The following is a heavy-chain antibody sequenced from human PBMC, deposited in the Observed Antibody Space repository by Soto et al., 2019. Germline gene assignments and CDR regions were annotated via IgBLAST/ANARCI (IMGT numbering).Heavy chain of an antibody. CDR1: GGSVSSGSYF. CDR3: ARDYSSPSNYDYYDGMEF. V-gene: IGHV4-61*01. D-gene: IGHD6-6*01. CDR2: IYYSGST. J-gene: IGHJ6*02. Sequence: QVQLQESGPGLVKPSETLSLTCTVSGGSVSSGSYFWSWIRQPPGKGLEWIGYIYYSGSTNYNPSIKSRVTLSVDTTKNQFALKLSSVTAADTAVYYCARDYSSPSNYDYYDGMEFWCQGTTVSVPS.